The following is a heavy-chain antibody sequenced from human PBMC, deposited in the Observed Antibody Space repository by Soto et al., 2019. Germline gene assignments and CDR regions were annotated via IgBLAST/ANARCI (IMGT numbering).Heavy chain of an antibody. J-gene: IGHJ6*02. CDR3: XXXXXXXXXXXXXXXXGMDV. Sequence: QVQLQESGPGLVKPSQTLSLTCTVSGGSISSGGYYWSWIRQHPGKGLEWIGYIYYSGSTYYNPSLKSRVTXXXXXXXXXXXXXXXXXXXXXXXXXXXXXXXXXXXXXXXXXXGMDVWGQGTTVTVSS. V-gene: IGHV4-31*03. CDR1: GGSISSGGYY. CDR2: IYYSGST.